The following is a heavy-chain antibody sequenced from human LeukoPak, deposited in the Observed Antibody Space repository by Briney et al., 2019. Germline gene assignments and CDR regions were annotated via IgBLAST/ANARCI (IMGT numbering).Heavy chain of an antibody. V-gene: IGHV4-38-2*02. CDR1: GYSISSGYY. J-gene: IGHJ6*04. CDR3: ARDRWFGESRYMDV. D-gene: IGHD3-10*01. CDR2: IYHSGST. Sequence: SETLSLTCTVSGYSISSGYYWGWIRQPPGKGLEWIGSIYHSGSTFYNPSLKSRVTMSVDTSKNQFSLKLSSVTAADTAVYYCARDRWFGESRYMDVWGKGTTVTISS.